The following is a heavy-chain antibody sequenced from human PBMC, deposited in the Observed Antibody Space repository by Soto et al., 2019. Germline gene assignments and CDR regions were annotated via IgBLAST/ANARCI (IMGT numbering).Heavy chain of an antibody. CDR1: GFTFSDYY. CDR3: ARETTVTTIDY. CDR2: ISSSSSYT. Sequence: GALRLSCAASGFTFSDYYMSWIRQAPGKGLEWVSYISSSSSYTNYADSVKGRFTISRDNAKNSLYLQMNSLRAEDTAVYYCARETTVTTIDYWGQGTLVTVSS. D-gene: IGHD4-17*01. V-gene: IGHV3-11*06. J-gene: IGHJ4*02.